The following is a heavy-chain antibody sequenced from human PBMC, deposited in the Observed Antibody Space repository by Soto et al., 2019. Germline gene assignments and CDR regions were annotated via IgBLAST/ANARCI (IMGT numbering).Heavy chain of an antibody. D-gene: IGHD1-1*01. J-gene: IGHJ4*02. V-gene: IGHV3-23*01. CDR2: ISGSGGST. CDR3: TRDPGTTTYYFDY. Sequence: EVQLLESGGGLVQPGGSLRLSCAASGFTFSSYAMSWVRQAPGKGLEWVSAISGSGGSTYYADSVKGRFTISRDNSKNTLYLQMDSLRAEDTAVYYCTRDPGTTTYYFDYWGQGTLVTVSS. CDR1: GFTFSSYA.